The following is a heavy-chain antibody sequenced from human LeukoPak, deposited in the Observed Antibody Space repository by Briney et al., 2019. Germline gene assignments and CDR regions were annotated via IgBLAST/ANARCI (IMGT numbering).Heavy chain of an antibody. D-gene: IGHD2/OR15-2a*01. J-gene: IGHJ6*02. Sequence: ASVKVSCKASGGTFSSYAISWVRQAPGQGLEWMGGIIPIFSTTNYAQKFQGRVTITADESTSTAYMELSSLRSEDTAVYYCAREFYRSGYYYYGMDVWGQGTTVTVSS. CDR2: IIPIFSTT. CDR1: GGTFSSYA. V-gene: IGHV1-69*13. CDR3: AREFYRSGYYYYGMDV.